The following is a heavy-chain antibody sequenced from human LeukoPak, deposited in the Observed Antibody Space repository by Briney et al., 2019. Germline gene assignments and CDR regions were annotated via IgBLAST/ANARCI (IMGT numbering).Heavy chain of an antibody. Sequence: SETLSLTCAVSGGSISNSGYYWAWVRQPPGKGLEYIGNIHYSDSALYNPSLQSRATILVDTSKNQFSLKLSSVTAADTAVYYCARRRAAAGPFDYWGQGTLVTVSS. CDR3: ARRRAAAGPFDY. CDR1: GGSISNSGYY. CDR2: IHYSDSA. V-gene: IGHV4-39*01. D-gene: IGHD6-13*01. J-gene: IGHJ4*02.